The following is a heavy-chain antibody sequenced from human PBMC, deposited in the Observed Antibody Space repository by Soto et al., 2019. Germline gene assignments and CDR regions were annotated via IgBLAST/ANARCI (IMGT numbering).Heavy chain of an antibody. D-gene: IGHD4-17*01. J-gene: IGHJ4*02. Sequence: QVQLVQSGAEVKKPWTSVKVSCKASGYTFTSYDINWVRQATGQGLEGMGWMNPNSGNTGYAHKFQGRVTMTRNTSISTAYTELSSLRSEDTAVYYCARTRYGDTVDYWGQGTLVTVSS. V-gene: IGHV1-8*01. CDR3: ARTRYGDTVDY. CDR1: GYTFTSYD. CDR2: MNPNSGNT.